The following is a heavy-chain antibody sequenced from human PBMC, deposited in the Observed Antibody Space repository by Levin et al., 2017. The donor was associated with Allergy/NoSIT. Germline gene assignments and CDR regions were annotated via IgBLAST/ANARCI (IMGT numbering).Heavy chain of an antibody. V-gene: IGHV3-49*03. D-gene: IGHD1-26*01. J-gene: IGHJ4*02. CDR2: IRRKAFRGTA. CDR1: GFTFGDYA. Sequence: PAGGSLRLSCTTSGFTFGDYAMNWFRQAPGKGLEWVGFIRRKAFRGTAEYAASVKGRFTISRDDSKSIAYLQMNSLKIEDTAVYYCTRDSLGVAASTFFDYWGQGTLVTVSS. CDR3: TRDSLGVAASTFFDY.